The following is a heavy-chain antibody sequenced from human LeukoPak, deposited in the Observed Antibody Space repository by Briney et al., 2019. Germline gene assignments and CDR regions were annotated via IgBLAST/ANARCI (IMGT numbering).Heavy chain of an antibody. V-gene: IGHV1-18*01. J-gene: IGHJ4*02. CDR1: GYTFSSYG. D-gene: IGHD6-13*01. Sequence: ASVKVSCKASGYTFSSYGFTWVRQAPGQGLEWMGWISAYNGNTNYAQKLQDRVTMTTDTSTSTAYMELRSLISDDTAVYYCARGEYSSSGGDYWGQGTLVTVSS. CDR2: ISAYNGNT. CDR3: ARGEYSSSGGDY.